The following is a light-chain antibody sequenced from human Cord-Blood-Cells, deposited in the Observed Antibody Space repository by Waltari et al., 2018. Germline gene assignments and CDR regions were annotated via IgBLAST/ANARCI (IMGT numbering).Light chain of an antibody. J-gene: IGLJ2*01. Sequence: QSALTQPASVSGSPGQSFTISCTGTSSDVGGYNYVSWYQPHPGQAPKRMIYDVSKRHSGVSNRFSGCKTGNTASLTIAGLQAEDEADYYCSSYTSSSTVVFGGGTKLTVL. CDR1: SSDVGGYNY. CDR3: SSYTSSSTVV. V-gene: IGLV2-14*01. CDR2: DVS.